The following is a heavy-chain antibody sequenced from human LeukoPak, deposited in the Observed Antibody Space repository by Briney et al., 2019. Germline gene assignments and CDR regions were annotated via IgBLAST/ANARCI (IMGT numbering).Heavy chain of an antibody. V-gene: IGHV3-7*01. Sequence: GGSLRLSCAASGFTFSTYWMSWVRQTPGKGLEWVANIKQDGSEKYYVDSVKGRFTISRDNARNSLYLQMSSLRAEDTAVYYCARDVVVVSVAIHFDYWGQGTLVTVSS. CDR1: GFTFSTYW. CDR2: IKQDGSEK. CDR3: ARDVVVVSVAIHFDY. D-gene: IGHD2-2*01. J-gene: IGHJ4*02.